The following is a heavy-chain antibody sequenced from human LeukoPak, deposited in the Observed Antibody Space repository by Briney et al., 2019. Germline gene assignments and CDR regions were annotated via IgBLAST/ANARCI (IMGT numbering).Heavy chain of an antibody. J-gene: IGHJ4*02. CDR1: GFTFSSYG. V-gene: IGHV3-30*02. CDR3: TRDPRRLDY. Sequence: GGSLRLSCAASGFTFSSYGMHWVRQAPGKGLEWVAFIRYDGSNKYYADSVKGRFTISRDNAKNSLYLQMNSLRAEDTAVYYCTRDPRRLDYWGQGTLVTVSS. CDR2: IRYDGSNK.